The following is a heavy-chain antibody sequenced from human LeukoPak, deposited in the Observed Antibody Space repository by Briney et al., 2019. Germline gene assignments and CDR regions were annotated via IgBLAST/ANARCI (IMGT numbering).Heavy chain of an antibody. CDR1: GFTFDDYG. V-gene: IGHV3-20*04. CDR3: AKERSYGSNDAFDI. CDR2: INWNGGST. J-gene: IGHJ3*02. Sequence: AGGSLRPSCAASGFTFDDYGMSWVRQAPGKGLEWVSGINWNGGSTGYADSVKGRFTISRDNAKNSLYLQMNSLRAEDMALYYCAKERSYGSNDAFDIWGQGTMVTVSS. D-gene: IGHD5-18*01.